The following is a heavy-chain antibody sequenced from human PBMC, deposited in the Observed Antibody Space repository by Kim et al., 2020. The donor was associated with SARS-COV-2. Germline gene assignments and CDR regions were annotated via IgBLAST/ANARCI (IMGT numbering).Heavy chain of an antibody. CDR2: IRWNSGSI. V-gene: IGHV3-9*01. D-gene: IGHD3-3*01. Sequence: GGSLRLSCAASGFTFGAYAMHWVRQAPGKGLEWVSGIRWNSGSIGYADSVKGRFTISRDNAKNSLYLQMNSLRAEDTALYYCAKDTNYDYWSGYSPGIDYWGQGTLLTVPA. J-gene: IGHJ4*02. CDR1: GFTFGAYA. CDR3: AKDTNYDYWSGYSPGIDY.